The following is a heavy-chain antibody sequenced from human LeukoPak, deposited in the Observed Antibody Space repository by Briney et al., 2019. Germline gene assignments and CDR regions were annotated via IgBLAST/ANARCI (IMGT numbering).Heavy chain of an antibody. CDR1: GGSFSGYY. CDR2: INHSGI. D-gene: IGHD3-16*01. Sequence: SETLSLTCAVYGGSFSGYYWNWIRQPPGKGLEWIGEINHSGIKYNPSLKSRVTISVDTSKNQFSLKLSSVTAADTAVYYCASLYDYVWGSYMYYYDTGDYYYYMDVWGKGTTVTVSS. J-gene: IGHJ6*03. CDR3: ASLYDYVWGSYMYYYDTGDYYYYMDV. V-gene: IGHV4-34*01.